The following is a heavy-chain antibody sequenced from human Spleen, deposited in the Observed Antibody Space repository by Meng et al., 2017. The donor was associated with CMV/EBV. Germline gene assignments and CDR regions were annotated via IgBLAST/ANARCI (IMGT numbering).Heavy chain of an antibody. V-gene: IGHV3-66*02. Sequence: GESLKISCAASGFTVSSNYMSWVRQAPGKGLEWVSVIYTGGSAYYADSVKGRFTISRDNSKNTLYLQMNSLRAEDTAVYYCAREYSSGYWFDFWGQGTLVTVSS. J-gene: IGHJ4*02. CDR2: IYTGGSA. D-gene: IGHD3-22*01. CDR3: AREYSSGYWFDF. CDR1: GFTVSSNY.